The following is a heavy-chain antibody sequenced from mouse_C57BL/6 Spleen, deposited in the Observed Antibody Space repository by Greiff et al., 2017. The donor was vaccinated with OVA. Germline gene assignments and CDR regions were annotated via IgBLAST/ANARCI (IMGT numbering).Heavy chain of an antibody. CDR3: ARERGYPLGYFDV. CDR2: INYDGSST. J-gene: IGHJ1*03. Sequence: EVQRVESEGGLVQPGSSMKLSCTASGFTFSDYYMAWVRQVPEKGLEWVANINYDGSSTYYLDSLKSRFIISRDNAKNILYLQMSSLKSEDTATYYCARERGYPLGYFDVWGTGTTVTVSS. V-gene: IGHV5-16*01. D-gene: IGHD2-2*01. CDR1: GFTFSDYY.